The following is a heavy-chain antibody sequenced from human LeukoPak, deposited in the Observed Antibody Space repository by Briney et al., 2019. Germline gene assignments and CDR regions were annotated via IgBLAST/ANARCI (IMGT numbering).Heavy chain of an antibody. J-gene: IGHJ4*02. V-gene: IGHV4-39*07. CDR3: ARVSQYYYDSSGYLDY. CDR2: INHSGST. CDR1: GGSISSSSYY. Sequence: SETLSLTCTVSGGSISSSSYYWSWIRQPPGKGLEWIGEINHSGSTNYNPSLKSRVTISVDTSKNQFSLKLSSVTAADTAVYYCARVSQYYYDSSGYLDYWGQGTLVTVSS. D-gene: IGHD3-22*01.